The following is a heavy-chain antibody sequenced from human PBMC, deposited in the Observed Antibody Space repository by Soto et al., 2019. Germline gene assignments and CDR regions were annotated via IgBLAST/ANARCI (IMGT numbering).Heavy chain of an antibody. J-gene: IGHJ4*02. D-gene: IGHD6-6*01. Sequence: PGGSLRLSCAASGFTFSSYAMHWVRQAPGKGLEWVAVISYDGSNKYYADSVKGRFTISRDNSKNTLYLQMNSLRAEDTAVYYCARVGGDSSSPTEYEAQIDYWGQGTLVTVSS. CDR1: GFTFSSYA. CDR3: ARVGGDSSSPTEYEAQIDY. CDR2: ISYDGSNK. V-gene: IGHV3-30-3*01.